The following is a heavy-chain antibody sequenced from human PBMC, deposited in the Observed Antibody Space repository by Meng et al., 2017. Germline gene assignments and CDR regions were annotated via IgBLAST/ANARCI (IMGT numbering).Heavy chain of an antibody. Sequence: VQLQEPGPGLVMPSQPLSLTCTVFGGSISSGGYYWSWIRQHPGKGLEWIGYIYYSGSTYYNPSLKSRVTISVDTSKNQFSLKLSSVTAADTAVYYCARDLHYGSGSYNWFDPWGQGTLVTVSS. V-gene: IGHV4-31*03. J-gene: IGHJ5*02. CDR3: ARDLHYGSGSYNWFDP. CDR1: GGSISSGGYY. D-gene: IGHD3-10*01. CDR2: IYYSGST.